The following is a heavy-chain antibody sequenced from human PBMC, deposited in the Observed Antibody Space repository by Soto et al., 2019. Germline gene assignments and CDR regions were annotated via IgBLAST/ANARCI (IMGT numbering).Heavy chain of an antibody. CDR2: IYYSGST. J-gene: IGHJ6*02. D-gene: IGHD4-17*01. Sequence: QVQLQEWGAGLVKPSQTLSLTCTVSGGSISSGDYYWSWIRRPPGKGLEWIRYIYYSGSTYYNPSLKSRVTISVDTSKNQFSLKLSSVTAADTAVYYCARDYGDYTKMGGYYYGMDVWGQGTTVTVSS. CDR1: GGSISSGDYY. V-gene: IGHV4-30-4*01. CDR3: ARDYGDYTKMGGYYYGMDV.